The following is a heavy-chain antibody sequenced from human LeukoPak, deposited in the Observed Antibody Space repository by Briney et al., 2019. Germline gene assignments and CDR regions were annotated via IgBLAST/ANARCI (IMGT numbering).Heavy chain of an antibody. D-gene: IGHD3-22*01. Sequence: WASVKVSCKASGHTFTGYYMHWVRQAPGQGLEWMGWINPNSGGTNYAQKFQGRVTMTRDTSISTAYMELSRLRSDDTAVYYCARVPPDYYYDSSGYADYWGQGTLVTVSS. CDR2: INPNSGGT. CDR1: GHTFTGYY. J-gene: IGHJ4*02. CDR3: ARVPPDYYYDSSGYADY. V-gene: IGHV1-2*02.